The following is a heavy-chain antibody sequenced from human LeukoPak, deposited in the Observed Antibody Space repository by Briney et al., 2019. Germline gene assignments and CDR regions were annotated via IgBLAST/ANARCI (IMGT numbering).Heavy chain of an antibody. CDR3: ANDPAYYYYYMDV. D-gene: IGHD3-3*01. CDR1: GFPFSDYY. CDR2: ITNSGTTI. J-gene: IGHJ6*03. V-gene: IGHV3-11*04. Sequence: GGSLRLSCAASGFPFSDYYMGWIRQAPGKGLECVSYITNSGTTIFYADSVKGRFTISRDNAKNSLYLQMNSLRAEDTAVYYCANDPAYYYYYMDVWGKGTTVTVSS.